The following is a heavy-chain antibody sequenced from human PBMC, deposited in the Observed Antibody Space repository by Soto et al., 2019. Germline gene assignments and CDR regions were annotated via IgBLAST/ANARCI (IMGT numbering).Heavy chain of an antibody. V-gene: IGHV1-18*04. D-gene: IGHD2-21*02. CDR2: ISAYNGNT. CDR3: ARVHCGGDCRRGEWFYYYGMDV. CDR1: GYTFTSYG. J-gene: IGHJ6*02. Sequence: ASVKVSCKASGYTFTSYGISWVRQAPGQGLEWMGWISAYNGNTNYAQKLQGRVTMTTDTSTSTAYMDLRSLPSEDTAVYYCARVHCGGDCRRGEWFYYYGMDVWGQGTTVTVSS.